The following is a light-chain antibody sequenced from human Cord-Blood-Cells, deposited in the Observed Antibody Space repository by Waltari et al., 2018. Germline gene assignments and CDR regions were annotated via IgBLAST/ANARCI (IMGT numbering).Light chain of an antibody. CDR1: SSDVGSYNL. CDR2: EGS. Sequence: QSALTQPASVSGSPGQSITISCTGTSSDVGSYNLVSWSQQHPGKAPKLMIYEGSKRPSGVSNRFSGSKSGNTAALTISGLQAEDEADYYCCSYAGSSTYVVGTGTKVTVL. V-gene: IGLV2-23*01. J-gene: IGLJ1*01. CDR3: CSYAGSSTYV.